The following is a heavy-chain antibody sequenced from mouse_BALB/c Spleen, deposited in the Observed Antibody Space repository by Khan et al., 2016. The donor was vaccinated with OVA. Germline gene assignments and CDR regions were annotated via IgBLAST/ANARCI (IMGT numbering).Heavy chain of an antibody. V-gene: IGHV3-2*02. D-gene: IGHD1-1*01. CDR2: ISYSGDT. J-gene: IGHJ2*01. CDR1: GYSITSDYA. Sequence: EVQLQESGPGLVKPSQSLSLTCTVTGYSITSDYAWNWIRQFPGNRLEWMGYISYSGDTNYNPSLKSRISITRDTSKNQFFLQLNSVITEDSATYYCARVFTTVYFDYWGQGTTLTVSS. CDR3: ARVFTTVYFDY.